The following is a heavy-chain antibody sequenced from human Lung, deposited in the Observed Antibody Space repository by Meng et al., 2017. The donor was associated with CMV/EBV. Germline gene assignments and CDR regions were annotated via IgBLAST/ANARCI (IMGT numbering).Heavy chain of an antibody. D-gene: IGHD2-2*01. CDR2: IYYSGST. J-gene: IGHJ6*02. V-gene: IGHV4-59*01. Sequence: SXTLSLXCTVSGGSISSYYWSWIRQPPGKGLEWIGYIYYSGSTNYNPSLKSRVTISVDTSKNQFSLKLSCVTAADTAVYYCARDLGYCSSTSCYYYYGMDVXGQGXTVTVSS. CDR3: ARDLGYCSSTSCYYYYGMDV. CDR1: GGSISSYY.